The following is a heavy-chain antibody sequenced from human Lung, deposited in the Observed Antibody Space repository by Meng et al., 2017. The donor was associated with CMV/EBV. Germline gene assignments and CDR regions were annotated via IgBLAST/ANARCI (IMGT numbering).Heavy chain of an antibody. CDR3: VTVRYDAKGSTYYRSFDY. V-gene: IGHV3-7*01. CDR1: GFTFNSYS. D-gene: IGHD4/OR15-4a*01. J-gene: IGHJ4*02. Sequence: ESXKISXEASGFTFNSYSMNWVRQAPGKGLEWVANIKEDGSEQHYVESVKGRFTISRDNAKNSLYLQMNSLRAEDTAVYYCVTVRYDAKGSTYYRSFDYWGQGTLVTVSS. CDR2: IKEDGSEQ.